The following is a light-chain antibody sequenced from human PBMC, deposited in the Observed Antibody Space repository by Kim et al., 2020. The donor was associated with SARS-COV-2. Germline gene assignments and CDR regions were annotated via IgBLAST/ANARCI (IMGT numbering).Light chain of an antibody. CDR3: QQYHSSPRT. J-gene: IGKJ1*01. V-gene: IGKV3-20*01. CDR2: DAT. CDR1: QSVSSGF. Sequence: SPGERATLSCRASQSVSSGFLAWYQQKPGQSPRLLIYDATSRATGIPDRFSGSGSGTDFTLTISRLEPEDFAVYYCQQYHSSPRTFGQGTKVDIK.